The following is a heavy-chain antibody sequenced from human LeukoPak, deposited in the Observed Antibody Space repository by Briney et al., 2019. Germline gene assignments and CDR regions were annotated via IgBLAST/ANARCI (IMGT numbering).Heavy chain of an antibody. J-gene: IGHJ5*02. CDR3: ARRRGTTHLYWFDH. V-gene: IGHV1-69*05. CDR2: IIPISGTP. Sequence: GSSVKVSCKASGDTFSTKAINWLRQAPGQGLEWMGGIIPISGTPTSAQKFQDRVTFSTDESTRTAYMELSSLTSEGSALYYCARRRGTTHLYWFDHWGQGTQVTVSS. D-gene: IGHD2-15*01. CDR1: GDTFSTKA.